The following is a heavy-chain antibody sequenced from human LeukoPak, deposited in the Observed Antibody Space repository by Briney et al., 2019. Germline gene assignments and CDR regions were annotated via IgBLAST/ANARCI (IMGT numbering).Heavy chain of an antibody. CDR2: MNPNSGNT. J-gene: IGHJ3*02. V-gene: IGHV1-8*03. Sequence: VASVKVSCKASGYTFTVYHIHWVRQAPGQGLEWMGWMNPNSGNTGYAQKFQGRVTITRNTSISTAYMELSSLRSEDTAVYYCARAYCSSTSCYGGAFDIWGQGTMVTVSS. CDR3: ARAYCSSTSCYGGAFDI. D-gene: IGHD2-2*01. CDR1: GYTFTVYH.